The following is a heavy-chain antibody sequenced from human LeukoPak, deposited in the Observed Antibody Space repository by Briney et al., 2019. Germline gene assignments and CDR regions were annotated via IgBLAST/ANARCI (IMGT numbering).Heavy chain of an antibody. D-gene: IGHD2-2*01. J-gene: IGHJ4*02. CDR2: IKLDGSEK. Sequence: PGGSLRLSCAASGFTFSSYWMSWVRQAPGKGLEWVANIKLDGSEKYYVDSVKGRFTISRDNAKNSLYLQMNSLRAEDTAVYYCAGGYCSSTSCYDYWGQGTLVTVSS. CDR1: GFTFSSYW. CDR3: AGGYCSSTSCYDY. V-gene: IGHV3-7*03.